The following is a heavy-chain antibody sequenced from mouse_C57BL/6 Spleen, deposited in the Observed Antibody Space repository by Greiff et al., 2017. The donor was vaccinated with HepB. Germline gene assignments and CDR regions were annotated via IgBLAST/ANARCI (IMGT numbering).Heavy chain of an antibody. CDR3: ARGDGTTVVDY. D-gene: IGHD1-1*01. J-gene: IGHJ2*01. Sequence: EVMLVESEGGLVQPGSSMKLSCTASGITFSDYYMAWVRQVPEKGLEWVANINYDGSSTYYLDSLKSRFIISRDNAKNILYLQMSSLKSEDTATYYCARGDGTTVVDYWGQGTTLTVSS. V-gene: IGHV5-16*01. CDR1: GITFSDYY. CDR2: INYDGSST.